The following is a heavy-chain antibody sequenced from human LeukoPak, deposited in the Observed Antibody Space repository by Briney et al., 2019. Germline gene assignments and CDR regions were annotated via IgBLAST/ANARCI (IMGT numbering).Heavy chain of an antibody. CDR1: GGSVSSGSYY. D-gene: IGHD2-21*02. CDR3: ARDCGGDCPRAFDI. J-gene: IGHJ3*02. CDR2: IYYSGST. Sequence: SEPLSLTCTVSGGSVSSGSYYWSWIRQPPGKGLEWIGYIYYSGSTNYNPSLKSRVTISVDTSKNQFSLKLSSVTAADTAVYYCARDCGGDCPRAFDIWGQGTMVTVSS. V-gene: IGHV4-61*01.